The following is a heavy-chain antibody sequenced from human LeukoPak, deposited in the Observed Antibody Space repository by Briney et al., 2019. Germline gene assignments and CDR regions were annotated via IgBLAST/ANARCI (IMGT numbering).Heavy chain of an antibody. Sequence: GGPLRLSCAASGFTVSSNYMSWVRQAPGKGLEWVSVIYSGGSTYYADSVKGRFTISRHNSKNTLYLQMNSLRAEDTAVYYCASSPFYDSSGYYSYWGQGTLVTVSS. J-gene: IGHJ4*02. V-gene: IGHV3-53*04. D-gene: IGHD3-22*01. CDR2: IYSGGST. CDR1: GFTVSSNY. CDR3: ASSPFYDSSGYYSY.